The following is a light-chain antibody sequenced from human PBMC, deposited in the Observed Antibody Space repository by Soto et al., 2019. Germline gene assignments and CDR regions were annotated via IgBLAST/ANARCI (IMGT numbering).Light chain of an antibody. V-gene: IGKV3-20*01. CDR2: GAS. Sequence: EIVLTQSPGTLSLSPGERATLSCRASESVSSNYLAWYQQKPGQAPRLFIYGASSRATGIPDRFSGSGSGTDFTLTISRLEPEDFAVYYCQQYSSLPRTFGPGTKVDIK. CDR1: ESVSSNY. CDR3: QQYSSLPRT. J-gene: IGKJ3*01.